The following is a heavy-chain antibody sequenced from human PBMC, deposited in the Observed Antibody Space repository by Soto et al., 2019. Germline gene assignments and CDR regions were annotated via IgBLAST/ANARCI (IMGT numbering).Heavy chain of an antibody. Sequence: QVQLVQSGAEVKKPGASVKVSCKASGYTFTSYAMHWVRQAPGQRLEWMGWINAGNGNTKYSQKFQGRVTITRDTSASTAYMERSSLRSEDTAVYYCARGQYSSSRYYYYYMDVWGKGTTVTVSS. V-gene: IGHV1-3*01. D-gene: IGHD6-6*01. CDR2: INAGNGNT. CDR3: ARGQYSSSRYYYYYMDV. J-gene: IGHJ6*03. CDR1: GYTFTSYA.